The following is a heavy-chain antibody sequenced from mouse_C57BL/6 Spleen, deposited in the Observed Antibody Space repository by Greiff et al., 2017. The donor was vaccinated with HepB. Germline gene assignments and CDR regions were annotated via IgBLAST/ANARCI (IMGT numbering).Heavy chain of an antibody. Sequence: QVQLQQPGAELVKPGASVKLSCKASGYTFTSYWMHWVKQRPGQGLEWIGMIHPNSGSTNYNEKFKSKATLTVDKSSSTAYMQLSSLTSEDSAVYYCASDYYGSSSLFDYWGQGTTLTVSS. CDR2: IHPNSGST. D-gene: IGHD1-1*01. J-gene: IGHJ2*01. CDR3: ASDYYGSSSLFDY. CDR1: GYTFTSYW. V-gene: IGHV1-64*01.